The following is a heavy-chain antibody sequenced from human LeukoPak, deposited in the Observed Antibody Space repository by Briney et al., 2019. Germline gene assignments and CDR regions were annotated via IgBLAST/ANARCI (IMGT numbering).Heavy chain of an antibody. V-gene: IGHV3-43*01. CDR1: GFTFDDYT. CDR2: ISWDGGST. D-gene: IGHD3-3*01. Sequence: GGSLRLSCAASGFTFDDYTMHWVRQAPGKGLEWVSLISWDGGSTYYADSVKARFTISRDNSKNSLYLQMNSLRTEDTALYYCAKDKSTIFGVRDGMDVWGQGTTVTVSS. J-gene: IGHJ6*02. CDR3: AKDKSTIFGVRDGMDV.